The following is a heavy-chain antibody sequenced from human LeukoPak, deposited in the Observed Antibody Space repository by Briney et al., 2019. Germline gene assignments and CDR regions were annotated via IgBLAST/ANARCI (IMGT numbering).Heavy chain of an antibody. CDR2: ISGSGGST. CDR1: GFAFSSYG. Sequence: GGSLRLSCAASGFAFSSYGMSWVRQAPGKGLEWVSAISGSGGSTYYADSVKGRFTISRDNSKNTLYLQMNSLRAEDTAVYYCARFYANEWELPHWGQVTLVTVSS. D-gene: IGHD1-26*01. CDR3: ARFYANEWELPH. V-gene: IGHV3-23*01. J-gene: IGHJ4*02.